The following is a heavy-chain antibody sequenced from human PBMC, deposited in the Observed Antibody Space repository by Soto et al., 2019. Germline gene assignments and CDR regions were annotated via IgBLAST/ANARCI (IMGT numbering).Heavy chain of an antibody. CDR2: ISYDGSNK. J-gene: IGHJ4*02. V-gene: IGHV3-30-3*01. CDR1: GFTFSSYA. CDR3: ARGRGGGVAVEDDLKGN. D-gene: IGHD6-19*01. Sequence: GGSLRLSCAASGFTFSSYAMHWVRQAPGKGLEWVAVISYDGSNKYYADSVKGRFTISRDNSKNTLSLQMHSLRAEDTAVYYFARGRGGGVAVEDDLKGNWGRRALVTICS.